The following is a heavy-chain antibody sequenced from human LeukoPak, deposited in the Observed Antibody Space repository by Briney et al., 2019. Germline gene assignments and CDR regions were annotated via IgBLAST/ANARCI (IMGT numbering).Heavy chain of an antibody. CDR2: IYESGST. CDR3: ARDRSGGRAYDAFDI. CDR1: GGSFSRGGYY. Sequence: TLSVTCTVSGGSFSRGGYYWSWIRQHPGEGLEWIGYIYESGSTYYNPSLKRRVIISVDTSKNQCSLKLSSVTAADTAVYYCARDRSGGRAYDAFDIWGQGTMVTVSS. V-gene: IGHV4-31*03. D-gene: IGHD2-15*01. J-gene: IGHJ3*02.